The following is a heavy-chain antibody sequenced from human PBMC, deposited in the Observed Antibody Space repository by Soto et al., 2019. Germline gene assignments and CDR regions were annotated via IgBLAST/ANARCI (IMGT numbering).Heavy chain of an antibody. V-gene: IGHV1-69*06. Sequence: QVQLVQSGAEVKKPGSPVKVSCKASGGTFSNYGISWVRQAPGEGLEWLGGIIPIFGTRNYAQKCQGRVTLTADKSTGTAYMDLSNLRSEDTAVYYCARGSAYDNGGAFDIWGQGTMVTVSS. CDR3: ARGSAYDNGGAFDI. CDR1: GGTFSNYG. J-gene: IGHJ3*02. D-gene: IGHD3-16*01. CDR2: IIPIFGTR.